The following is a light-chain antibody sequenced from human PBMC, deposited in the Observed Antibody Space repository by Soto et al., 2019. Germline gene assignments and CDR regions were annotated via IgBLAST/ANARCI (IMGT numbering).Light chain of an antibody. Sequence: GDSVTITCRASQTISTYLNWYQHKPGEPPKLLIYMTAMLQIGVPSRFSGSSSGTDFTLTISSLEPEDFATYYCQQSFTTPATFGGGTTMVIK. CDR3: QQSFTTPAT. CDR2: MTA. V-gene: IGKV1-39*01. J-gene: IGKJ4*01. CDR1: QTISTY.